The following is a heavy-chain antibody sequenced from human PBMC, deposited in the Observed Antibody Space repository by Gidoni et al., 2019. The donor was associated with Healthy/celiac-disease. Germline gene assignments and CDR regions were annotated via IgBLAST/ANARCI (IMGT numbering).Heavy chain of an antibody. CDR3: ARVDYDILTYYMDV. V-gene: IGHV4-59*01. J-gene: IGHJ6*03. Sequence: NYNPSLKSRVTISVDTSKNQFSLKLSSVTAADTAVYYCARVDYDILTYYMDVWGKGTTVTVSS. D-gene: IGHD3-9*01.